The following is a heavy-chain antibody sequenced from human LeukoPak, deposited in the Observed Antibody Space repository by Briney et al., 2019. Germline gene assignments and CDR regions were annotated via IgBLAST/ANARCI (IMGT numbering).Heavy chain of an antibody. J-gene: IGHJ4*02. D-gene: IGHD5-12*01. Sequence: PSETLSLTCTVSGGSISSSSYYWGWIRQPPGKGLEWIGSIYYSGSTYYNPSLRSRVTISVDTSKNQFSLKLSSVTAADTAVYYCAREEEGHIVATSDPYFDYWGQGTLVTVSS. V-gene: IGHV4-39*02. CDR2: IYYSGST. CDR3: AREEEGHIVATSDPYFDY. CDR1: GGSISSSSYY.